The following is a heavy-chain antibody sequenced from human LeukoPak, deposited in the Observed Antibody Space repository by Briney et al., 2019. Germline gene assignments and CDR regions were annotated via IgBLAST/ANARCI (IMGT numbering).Heavy chain of an antibody. CDR3: ARQTSTKTTDY. Sequence: GESLKISCRGSGYSFTNYWIGWVRQMPGKGLECVGLIYPGDSDTGYSPSFQGQVTISADKSISTAYLQWSSLKASDTAMYYCARQTSTKTTDYWGQGTLVTVSS. CDR2: IYPGDSDT. V-gene: IGHV5-51*01. J-gene: IGHJ4*02. CDR1: GYSFTNYW. D-gene: IGHD1-14*01.